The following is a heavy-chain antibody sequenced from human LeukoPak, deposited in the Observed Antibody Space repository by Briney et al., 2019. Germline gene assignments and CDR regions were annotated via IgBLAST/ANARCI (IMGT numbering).Heavy chain of an antibody. CDR1: GFTFRNYN. D-gene: IGHD6-19*01. J-gene: IGHJ4*02. CDR2: IRNDGGNK. CDR3: AKDSSGWATDY. Sequence: GGSLRLSCAASGFTFRNYNMHWVRQPPGKGLEWVAFIRNDGGNKNYADSVKGRFTISRDNSKITLYLQMDSLRAEDMGVYYCAKDSSGWATDYWGQGTLVTVSS. V-gene: IGHV3-30*02.